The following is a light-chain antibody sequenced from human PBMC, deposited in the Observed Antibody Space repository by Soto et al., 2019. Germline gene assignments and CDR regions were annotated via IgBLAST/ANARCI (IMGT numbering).Light chain of an antibody. CDR3: QQYFSYPLT. Sequence: AIRMTQSPSSFSASTGDRVTITCLASKGISSHLAWYQVKPGKAPRLLIYTASYLESGVPSRISGSGSSDNFTLTISSRQSEDFAVYYCQQYFSYPLTFGGGTKVEIK. CDR2: TAS. V-gene: IGKV1-8*01. CDR1: KGISSH. J-gene: IGKJ4*01.